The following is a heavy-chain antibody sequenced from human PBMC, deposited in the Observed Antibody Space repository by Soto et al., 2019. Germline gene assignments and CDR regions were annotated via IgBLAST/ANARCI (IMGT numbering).Heavy chain of an antibody. V-gene: IGHV3-74*01. CDR2: IDKVGTDS. CDR1: GFSFSGRS. CDR3: ARGWFGPDV. J-gene: IGHJ6*03. D-gene: IGHD3-10*01. Sequence: EVQLVESGGGLVQPGGSLRLSCAASGFSFSGRSVHWVRQAPGKGLVWVSGIDKVGTDSTYADSVKGRFTSSRDNAKNTVYLQMNSLRVEDTAVYYCARGWFGPDVWGKGTTVTVSS.